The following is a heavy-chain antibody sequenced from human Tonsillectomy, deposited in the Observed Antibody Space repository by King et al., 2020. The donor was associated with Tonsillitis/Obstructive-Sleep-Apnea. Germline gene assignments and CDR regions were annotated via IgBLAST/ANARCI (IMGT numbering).Heavy chain of an antibody. J-gene: IGHJ4*02. D-gene: IGHD3-10*01. CDR1: GGSISSYY. CDR2: IYYSGST. Sequence: QLQLQESGPGLVKPSETLSLTCTVSGGSISSYYWSWIRQPPGKGLEWIGYIYYSGSTNYNPSLKSRVTISVDTSKNQFSLKLSSVTAADTAVYYCARGGRAVRGVITPLPFDYWGQGTLVTVSS. CDR3: ARGGRAVRGVITPLPFDY. V-gene: IGHV4-59*08.